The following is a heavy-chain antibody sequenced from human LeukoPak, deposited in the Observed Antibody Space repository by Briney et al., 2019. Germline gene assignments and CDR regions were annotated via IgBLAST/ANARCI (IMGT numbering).Heavy chain of an antibody. CDR1: GYTFTGYY. CDR3: TSGAAVTMVRDASYYFDY. CDR2: INPDSGGT. J-gene: IGHJ4*02. V-gene: IGHV1-2*02. Sequence: EASVKVSCKAFGYTFTGYYIHWVRQAPGQALAWMGWINPDSGGTNYAPKFHGRVTMTRDTSINTAYVELSRLRSDDTAVYYCTSGAAVTMVRDASYYFDYWGQGTLVTVSS. D-gene: IGHD3-10*01.